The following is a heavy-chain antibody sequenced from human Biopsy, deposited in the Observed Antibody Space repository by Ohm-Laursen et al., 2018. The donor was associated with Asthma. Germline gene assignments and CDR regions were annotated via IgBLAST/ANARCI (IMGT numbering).Heavy chain of an antibody. CDR2: ISYTGST. CDR1: ADSISSNNFY. V-gene: IGHV4-39*01. Sequence: TLSLTCTVSADSISSNNFYWGWIRQPPGKGLEWIATISYTGSTYYNPSLKSRVTISVDTSKNQFSLNLSSVTAADTAVYYCARHSGNYYAQLNYWGQGTLVTVSS. CDR3: ARHSGNYYAQLNY. J-gene: IGHJ4*02. D-gene: IGHD1-26*01.